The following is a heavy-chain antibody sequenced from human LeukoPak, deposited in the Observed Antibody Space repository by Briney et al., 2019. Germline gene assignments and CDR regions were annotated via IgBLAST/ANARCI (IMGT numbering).Heavy chain of an antibody. J-gene: IGHJ4*02. CDR2: IYYSGST. V-gene: IGHV4-59*01. CDR1: GGSISSYY. Sequence: SETLSLTCTVSGGSISSYYWSWIRQPPGKGLEWIGYIYYSGSTNYNPSLKSRVTISVDTSKNQFSLKLSSVTAADTAVYYCARALGGSRPDHYFDSWGQGTLVTVSS. D-gene: IGHD3-16*01. CDR3: ARALGGSRPDHYFDS.